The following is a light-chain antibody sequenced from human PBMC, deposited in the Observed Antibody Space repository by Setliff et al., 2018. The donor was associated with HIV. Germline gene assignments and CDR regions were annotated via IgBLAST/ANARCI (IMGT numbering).Light chain of an antibody. CDR3: CSYAGNYSYL. CDR2: DVN. CDR1: SSDVGAHNY. J-gene: IGLJ1*01. V-gene: IGLV2-11*01. Sequence: QSVLTQPRSVSGSPGQSVTISCTGTSSDVGAHNYVSWYQHHPGKAPKLMIYDVNKRPSGVPDRFSGSKSGNTASLTISALQAEDEADFYCCSYAGNYSYLFGPGTKVTVL.